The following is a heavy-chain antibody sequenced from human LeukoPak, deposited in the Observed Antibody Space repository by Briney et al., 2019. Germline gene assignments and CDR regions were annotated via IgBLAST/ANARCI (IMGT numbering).Heavy chain of an antibody. V-gene: IGHV3-7*03. J-gene: IGHJ5*02. CDR3: ARDNGGYFDT. CDR2: IKDGGRED. D-gene: IGHD1-1*01. CDR1: GFIVSNYA. Sequence: GGSLRLSCAASGFIVSNYAMTWVRQAPGKGLGWVANIKDGGREDIYVKSVKGRFAISRDDAKSTLYLQMDSLRGDDTALYYCARDNGGYFDTWGRGTPVTVSS.